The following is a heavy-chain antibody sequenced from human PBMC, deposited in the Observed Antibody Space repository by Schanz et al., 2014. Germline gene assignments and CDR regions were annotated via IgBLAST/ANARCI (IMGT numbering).Heavy chain of an antibody. V-gene: IGHV1-24*01. CDR2: FHHEDGDT. CDR3: ARGPSTGAFDI. Sequence: QVQLVQSGAEVKKPGASVKVSCKVSGYSLNELSMHWVRQAPGRGLEWMGGFHHEDGDTVYAQNFQGRLTVTRDTYTSTVNMELSSVRAEDTSVYVCARGPSTGAFDIWGQGTMVTVSS. J-gene: IGHJ3*02. CDR1: GYSLNELS.